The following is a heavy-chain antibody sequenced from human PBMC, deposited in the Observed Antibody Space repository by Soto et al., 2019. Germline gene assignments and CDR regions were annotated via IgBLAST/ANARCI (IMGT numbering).Heavy chain of an antibody. CDR3: ARLEYNWNEGHKGFNM. D-gene: IGHD1-20*01. J-gene: IGHJ3*02. CDR1: GFSLSSSGVG. CDR2: IFWDDDK. Sequence: QITLKESGPTLVKPTQTLTLTCTFSGFSLSSSGVGVGWIRQPPGKALEWLALIFWDDDKRYSRSLKSRLTITKDTSKIQVVLTMTNMDPVDTATYFCARLEYNWNEGHKGFNMWGQGTLVTVSS. V-gene: IGHV2-5*02.